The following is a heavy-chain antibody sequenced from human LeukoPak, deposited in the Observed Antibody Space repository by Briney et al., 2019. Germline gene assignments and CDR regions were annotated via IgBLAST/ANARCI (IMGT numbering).Heavy chain of an antibody. J-gene: IGHJ4*02. V-gene: IGHV4-31*03. CDR3: ARVQFAYIYGLFDY. CDR2: IHYSGST. D-gene: IGHD5-18*01. Sequence: PSQTLSLTCTVSGGSISSGGYYWSWIRQHPGKGLEWIGYIHYSGSTNYNPSLKSRVTISVDTSKNQFSLKLRSVTAADTAVYYCARVQFAYIYGLFDYWGQGTLVTVSS. CDR1: GGSISSGGYY.